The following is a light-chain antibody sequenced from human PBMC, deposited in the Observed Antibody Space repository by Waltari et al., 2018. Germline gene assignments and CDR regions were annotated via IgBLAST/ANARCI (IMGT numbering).Light chain of an antibody. Sequence: DVVMTQSPLSLPVTLGQPASISCKSRQRLVYSEGNTCLNWFQQRPGHSPRRLLCELSNRVSGVPDRFSGSGPGTECTLNISRVEAEDVGVYYCMLGISWPWTFGQGTKVEIK. V-gene: IGKV2-30*01. CDR3: MLGISWPWT. CDR2: ELS. CDR1: QRLVYSEGNTC. J-gene: IGKJ1*01.